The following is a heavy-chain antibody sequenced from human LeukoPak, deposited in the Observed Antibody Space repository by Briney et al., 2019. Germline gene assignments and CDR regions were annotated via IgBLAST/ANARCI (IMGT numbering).Heavy chain of an antibody. CDR1: GFTFSSYG. D-gene: IGHD6-19*01. V-gene: IGHV3-33*01. CDR2: IWYDGSNK. CDR3: ARDSSGWTHFDY. Sequence: GGSLRLSCAASGFTFSSYGMHWVRQALGKGLEWVAVIWYDGSNKYYADSVKGRFTISGDNSKNTLYLQMNSLRAEDTAVYYCARDSSGWTHFDYWGQGTLVTVSS. J-gene: IGHJ4*02.